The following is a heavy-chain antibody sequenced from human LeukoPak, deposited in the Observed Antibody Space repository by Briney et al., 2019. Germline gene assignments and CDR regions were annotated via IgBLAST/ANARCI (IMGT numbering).Heavy chain of an antibody. CDR2: ISKSGDII. CDR3: ARPGAGDLSSYYYYGMDV. J-gene: IGHJ6*02. D-gene: IGHD4-17*01. V-gene: IGHV3-48*03. CDR1: GFTVSSYE. Sequence: GGSLRLSCEGSGFTVSSYELNWVRQGRGRGLEWISYISKSGDIIYYAKCVKGRFAISRDDANISVYLQMNSLRAEDTALYFCARPGAGDLSSYYYYGMDVWGQGTTVIVSS.